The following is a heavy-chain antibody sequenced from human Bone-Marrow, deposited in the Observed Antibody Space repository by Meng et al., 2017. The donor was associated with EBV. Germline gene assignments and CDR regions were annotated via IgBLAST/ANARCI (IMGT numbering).Heavy chain of an antibody. Sequence: VRLQVMDPGLVNHCGTLALPCAGSGGSICSSNWWSWVRQPPGKGLEWIGEIYHSGSTNYNPSLKSRVTISVDKSKNQFSLKLSSVTAADTAVYYCAREGMATNLVAFDIWGQGTMVTVSS. CDR3: AREGMATNLVAFDI. V-gene: IGHV4-4*02. CDR1: GGSICSSNW. J-gene: IGHJ3*02. D-gene: IGHD5-24*01. CDR2: IYHSGST.